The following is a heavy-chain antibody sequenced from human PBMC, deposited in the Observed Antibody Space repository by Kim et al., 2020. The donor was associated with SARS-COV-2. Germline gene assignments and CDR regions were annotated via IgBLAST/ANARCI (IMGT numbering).Heavy chain of an antibody. CDR1: GFTVSSNY. Sequence: GGSLRLSCAASGFTVSSNYMSWVRQAPGKGLEWVSVIYSGGSTYYADSVKGRFTISRDNSKNTLYLQMNSLRAEDTAVYYCARDRAYDYVWGSYRYSRGMDVWGQGTTVTVSS. J-gene: IGHJ6*02. CDR2: IYSGGST. D-gene: IGHD3-16*02. CDR3: ARDRAYDYVWGSYRYSRGMDV. V-gene: IGHV3-53*01.